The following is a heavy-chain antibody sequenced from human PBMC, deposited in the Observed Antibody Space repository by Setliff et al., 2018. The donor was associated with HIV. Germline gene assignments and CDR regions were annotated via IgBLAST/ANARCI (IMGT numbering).Heavy chain of an antibody. Sequence: AASVKVSCAASGFTFRTYNFNWVRQAPGKGLEWVSSISSDGRYIYYADSVRGRSTISRDDANNLLFLQIYSLRADDTAIYYCARDRASSAYYSHFDHWGQGTMVTVSS. CDR2: ISSDGRYI. D-gene: IGHD6-6*01. CDR1: GFTFRTYN. V-gene: IGHV3-21*06. J-gene: IGHJ4*02. CDR3: ARDRASSAYYSHFDH.